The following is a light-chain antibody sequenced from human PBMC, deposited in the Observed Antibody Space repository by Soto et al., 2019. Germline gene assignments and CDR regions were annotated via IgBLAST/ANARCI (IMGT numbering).Light chain of an antibody. V-gene: IGKV3-11*01. J-gene: IGKJ4*01. Sequence: EIVLTQSPATVSLSSGESATLSCRASQTVSNYLAWYQQKPGQAPRLLIYDTSNRATGIPDRFSGSGSGTDFTLTISSLEPEDFAVYFCHQRSSRGLTFGGGTKVEIK. CDR2: DTS. CDR3: HQRSSRGLT. CDR1: QTVSNY.